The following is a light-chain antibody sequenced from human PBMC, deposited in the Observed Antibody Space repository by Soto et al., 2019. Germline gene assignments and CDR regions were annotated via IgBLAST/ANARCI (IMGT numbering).Light chain of an antibody. CDR2: EVS. CDR1: NSDVGSYNY. V-gene: IGLV2-8*01. J-gene: IGLJ1*01. Sequence: QSALTQPPSASGSPGQSVTISCTGTNSDVGSYNYVSWYQQNPGKAPKLIIYEVSKRPPGVPDRFSGSKSGNTASLSVSGLQAEDDGDYYCSSYAGSNIYVFGTGTKLTVL. CDR3: SSYAGSNIYV.